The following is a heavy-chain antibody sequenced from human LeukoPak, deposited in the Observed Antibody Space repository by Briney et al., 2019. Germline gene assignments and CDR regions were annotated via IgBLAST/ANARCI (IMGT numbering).Heavy chain of an antibody. V-gene: IGHV3-30*02. CDR3: AKDHNCGGDCYHDY. CDR2: IRYDGSNK. Sequence: GGSLRLSCAAPGFTFSSYGMHWVRQAPGKGLEWVAFIRYDGSNKYYADSVKGRFTISRDNSKNTLYLQMNSLRAEDTAVYYCAKDHNCGGDCYHDYWGQGTLVTVSS. D-gene: IGHD2-21*02. J-gene: IGHJ4*02. CDR1: GFTFSSYG.